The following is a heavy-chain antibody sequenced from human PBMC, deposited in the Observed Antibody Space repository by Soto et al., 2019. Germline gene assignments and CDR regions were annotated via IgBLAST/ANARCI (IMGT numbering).Heavy chain of an antibody. J-gene: IGHJ6*02. V-gene: IGHV1-69*01. CDR2: IIPIFGTA. Sequence: QVQLVQSGAEVKKPGSSVKVSCKASGGTFSSYAISWVRQAPGQGLEWMGGIIPIFGTANYAQKFQGRVTITADESTSTAYMELSSLRSEDTAVYYCATAPLTYCGGDCPGDRDYYYYYGMDVWGQGTTVTVSS. D-gene: IGHD2-21*02. CDR3: ATAPLTYCGGDCPGDRDYYYYYGMDV. CDR1: GGTFSSYA.